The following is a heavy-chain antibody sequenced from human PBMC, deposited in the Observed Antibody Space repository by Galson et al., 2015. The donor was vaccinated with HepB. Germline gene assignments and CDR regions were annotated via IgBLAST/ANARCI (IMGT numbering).Heavy chain of an antibody. CDR3: ARGAWTITAMAFFDY. CDR1: GYTFSSYA. CDR2: IIPIFGTA. J-gene: IGHJ4*02. Sequence: SVKVSCKASGYTFSSYAISWVRQAPGQGLEWMGGIIPIFGTANYAQKFQGRVTITADESTSTAYMELSSLRSEDTAVYYCARGAWTITAMAFFDYWGQGTLVTVSS. D-gene: IGHD5-18*01. V-gene: IGHV1-69*13.